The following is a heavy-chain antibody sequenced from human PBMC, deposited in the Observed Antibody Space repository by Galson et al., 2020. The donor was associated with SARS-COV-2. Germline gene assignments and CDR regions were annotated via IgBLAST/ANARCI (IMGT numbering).Heavy chain of an antibody. CDR1: GGSIDTYY. CDR2: IYGSETA. CDR3: AADVVTYDSLTGQYVIDRFDP. D-gene: IGHD3-9*01. Sequence: ASETLSLTCSVSGGSIDTYYWSWIRQPAGKGLEWIGRIYGSETANYNPSLKSQIIMSIDTSKNQLSLKLRSVTAADTAMYYCAADVVTYDSLTGQYVIDRFDPWGQGTLVTVSS. V-gene: IGHV4-4*07. J-gene: IGHJ5*02.